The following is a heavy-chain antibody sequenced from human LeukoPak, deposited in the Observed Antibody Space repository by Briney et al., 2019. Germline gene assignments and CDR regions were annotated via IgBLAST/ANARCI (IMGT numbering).Heavy chain of an antibody. CDR1: GRTFSSYA. Sequence: ASVKVSCKASGRTFSSYAISWVRQAPGQGLEWMGRIIPILGIANYAQKFQGRVTITADKSTSTAYMELSSLRSEDTAVYYCARDGDGGNSDYWGQGTLVTVSS. V-gene: IGHV1-69*04. CDR2: IIPILGIA. D-gene: IGHD4-23*01. CDR3: ARDGDGGNSDY. J-gene: IGHJ4*02.